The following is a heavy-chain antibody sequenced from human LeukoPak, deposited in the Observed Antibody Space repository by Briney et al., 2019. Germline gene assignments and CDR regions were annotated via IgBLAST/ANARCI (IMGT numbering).Heavy chain of an antibody. Sequence: HPGRSLRLSCAASGFTFSSYGIHWVRQAPGRGLEWVAVISHDGSNKYYADSVKGRFTISRDNSKNTLDLQMNSLRAEDTAVYYCARDVFTFGVKYYYGLDVWGQGTTVTVSS. CDR2: ISHDGSNK. CDR3: ARDVFTFGVKYYYGLDV. CDR1: GFTFSSYG. V-gene: IGHV3-30*03. J-gene: IGHJ6*02. D-gene: IGHD3-16*01.